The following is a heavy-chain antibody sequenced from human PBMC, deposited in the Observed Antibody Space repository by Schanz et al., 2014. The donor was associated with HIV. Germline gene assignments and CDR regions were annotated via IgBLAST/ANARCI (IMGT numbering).Heavy chain of an antibody. V-gene: IGHV4-39*02. CDR3: ARSVYGSGSYLYYYYGMDV. J-gene: IGHJ6*02. Sequence: QVRLPQWGAGLLKPSETLSLTCSVFGGSISSSNYYWGWIRQPPGKGLEWMGRVYYTGSTYYNPSLTGRRSISADASKNHFSLKLSSVTAADSAVYYCARSVYGSGSYLYYYYGMDVWGQGTTVTVSS. CDR1: GGSISSSNYY. CDR2: VYYTGST. D-gene: IGHD3-10*01.